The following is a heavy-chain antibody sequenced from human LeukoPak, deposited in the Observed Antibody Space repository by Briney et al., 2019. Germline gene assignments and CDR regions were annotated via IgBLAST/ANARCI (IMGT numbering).Heavy chain of an antibody. CDR1: GLSFSAST. CDR2: ITGTTFYT. Sequence: PGGSLRLSCAASGLSFSASTMTWVRQAPGKGLEWVADITGTTFYTHYADSVKGRFTISRDNANYTLYLQMSGLRAEDTAIYYCAKYVANWNPGGMDVWGQGTTVTVSS. D-gene: IGHD4/OR15-4a*01. CDR3: AKYVANWNPGGMDV. J-gene: IGHJ6*02. V-gene: IGHV3-21*06.